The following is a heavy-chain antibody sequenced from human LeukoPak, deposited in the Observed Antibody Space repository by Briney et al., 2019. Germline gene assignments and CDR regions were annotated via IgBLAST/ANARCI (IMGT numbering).Heavy chain of an antibody. CDR1: GYTFTGYY. V-gene: IGHV1-2*02. CDR2: INPNSGGT. CDR3: ARDNYYDSSGYCFDY. J-gene: IGHJ4*02. Sequence: ASVKVSCKASGYTFTGYYMHWVRQAPGQGLEWMGWINPNSGGTNYAQKFQGRVTMTRDTSISTAYMELSSLRSEDMAVYYCARDNYYDSSGYCFDYWGQGTLVTVSS. D-gene: IGHD3-22*01.